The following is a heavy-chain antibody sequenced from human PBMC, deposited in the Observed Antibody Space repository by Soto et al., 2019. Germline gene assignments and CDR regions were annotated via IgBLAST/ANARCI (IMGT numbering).Heavy chain of an antibody. CDR2: ISSGSSFI. V-gene: IGHV3-21*01. CDR3: TRVLLGGYYGYEFDF. CDR1: GFRFSSYG. J-gene: IGHJ4*02. D-gene: IGHD1-26*01. Sequence: PGGSLRLSCTASGFRFSSYGMNWVRQAPGKGLEWVSSISSGSSFIYYADSVKGRFTISRDNAKNSLYLQMNSLRADDTAIYYCTRVLLGGYYGYEFDFWGQGTQVTVSS.